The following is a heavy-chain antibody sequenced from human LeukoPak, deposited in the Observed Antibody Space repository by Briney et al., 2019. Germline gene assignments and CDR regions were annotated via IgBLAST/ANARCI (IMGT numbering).Heavy chain of an antibody. D-gene: IGHD3-3*01. J-gene: IGHJ4*02. Sequence: SQTLSLTCAISGDSVSSNGAAWDWIRQSPSRGLEWLGRTYYRSQQWYSDYAPSVNGRITNNADTSQNQFSLHLNSVTPEDTAVYYCGRETDFGVVTNWGQGTLVTVSS. V-gene: IGHV6-1*01. CDR2: TYYRSQQWYS. CDR3: GRETDFGVVTN. CDR1: GDSVSSNGAA.